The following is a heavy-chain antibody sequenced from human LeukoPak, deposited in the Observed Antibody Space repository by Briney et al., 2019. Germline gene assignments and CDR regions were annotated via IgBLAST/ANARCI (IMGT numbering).Heavy chain of an antibody. Sequence: GGSLRLSCAASGFTFSSYAMSWVRQAPGKGLEWVSAISGGGGSTYYADSVKGRFAISRDNSKNTLYLQMNSLRAEDTAVYYCAKLDPTTTVVTQCGYFDLWGRGTLVTVFS. CDR3: AKLDPTTTVVTQCGYFDL. D-gene: IGHD4-23*01. CDR2: ISGGGGST. CDR1: GFTFSSYA. J-gene: IGHJ2*01. V-gene: IGHV3-23*01.